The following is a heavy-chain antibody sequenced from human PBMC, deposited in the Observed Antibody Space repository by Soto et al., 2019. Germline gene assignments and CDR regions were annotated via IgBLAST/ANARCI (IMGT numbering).Heavy chain of an antibody. CDR1: GFSFPNAW. J-gene: IGHJ4*02. Sequence: GGSLRLSCAASGFSFPNAWMTWVRQGPGKGLEWVGRIRTKTDGGTTDYAAPVKGRFTISRDDVEDTLYLQMNSLKTEDTAVYYCTTGATSYSSSWYYFHYWSQGTLVTVSS. D-gene: IGHD6-13*01. CDR3: TTGATSYSSSWYYFHY. V-gene: IGHV3-15*01. CDR2: IRTKTDGGTT.